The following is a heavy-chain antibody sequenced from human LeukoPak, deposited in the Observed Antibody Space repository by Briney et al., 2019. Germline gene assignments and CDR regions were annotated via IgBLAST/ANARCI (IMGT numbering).Heavy chain of an antibody. CDR1: GFPFSNAW. CDR2: ISSSARRI. J-gene: IGHJ6*02. V-gene: IGHV3-48*04. CDR3: ARDRTMDV. Sequence: GGSLRLSCAASGFPFSNAWMNWVRQAPGKGLEWVSFISSSARRIYYADSVKGRFTISRDNAKNSLYLQMNSLRAEDTAVYYCARDRTMDVWGQGTTVSVSS.